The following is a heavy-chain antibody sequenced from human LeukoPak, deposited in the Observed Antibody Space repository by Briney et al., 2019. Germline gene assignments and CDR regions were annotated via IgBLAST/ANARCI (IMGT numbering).Heavy chain of an antibody. CDR3: ARRYFDY. V-gene: IGHV3-64D*06. Sequence: GGSLRLSCSASGFPFSSYAIHWVRQAPGKGLEHVSAISTNGGSTYYADSVKGRFTISRDNSKNTLYLQMSSLRAEDTAVYYCARRYFDYWGQGTLVTVSS. CDR2: ISTNGGST. CDR1: GFPFSSYA. J-gene: IGHJ4*02.